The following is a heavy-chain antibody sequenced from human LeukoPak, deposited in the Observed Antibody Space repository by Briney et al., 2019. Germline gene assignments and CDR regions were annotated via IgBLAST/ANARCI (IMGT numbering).Heavy chain of an antibody. Sequence: ASVKVSCKASGYTFTSYYMHWVRQAPGQGLEWMGWINPNSGGTNYAQKFQGRVTMTRDTSISTAYMELSRLRSDDTAVYYCAREPGPFEDTMIVVVITTGGDYWGQGTLVTVSS. CDR3: AREPGPFEDTMIVVVITTGGDY. V-gene: IGHV1-2*02. J-gene: IGHJ4*02. CDR2: INPNSGGT. CDR1: GYTFTSYY. D-gene: IGHD3-22*01.